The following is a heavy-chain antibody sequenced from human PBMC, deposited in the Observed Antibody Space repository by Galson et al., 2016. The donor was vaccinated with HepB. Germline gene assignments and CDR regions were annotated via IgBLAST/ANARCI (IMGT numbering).Heavy chain of an antibody. D-gene: IGHD2-15*01. V-gene: IGHV4-59*01. CDR2: IYYSGST. Sequence: SETLSLTCTVSGVSISSYYWTWIRQPPGRGLEWVGFIYYSGSTKYNPSLKRRVTISVDTSNNQISLTLSSVTAADTAVYYCAGFCGGGRCPDYGVQGTLVTGSS. J-gene: IGHJ4*02. CDR3: AGFCGGGRCPDY. CDR1: GVSISSYY.